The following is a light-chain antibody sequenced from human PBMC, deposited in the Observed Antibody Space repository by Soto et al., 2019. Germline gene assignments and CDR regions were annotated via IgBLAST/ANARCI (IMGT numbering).Light chain of an antibody. V-gene: IGKV3-15*01. CDR2: GAS. CDR1: QTVTTN. CDR3: QQYNDWPLT. Sequence: EIVMTQSPATLSVSPGERATLSCRASQTVTTNLAWYQQKPGQAPRLLIYGASTSATGFPARFSGSGSGTEFTLTISSLQSEDFAVYYCQQYNDWPLTFGGGTKVDI. J-gene: IGKJ4*01.